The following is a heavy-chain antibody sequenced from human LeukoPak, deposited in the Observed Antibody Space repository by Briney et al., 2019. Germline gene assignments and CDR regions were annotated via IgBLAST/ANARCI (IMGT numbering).Heavy chain of an antibody. CDR2: IYHSGST. CDR1: GGSISSGGYY. D-gene: IGHD3-3*01. V-gene: IGHV4-30-2*01. J-gene: IGHJ4*02. Sequence: PSQTLSLTCTVSGGSISSGGYYWSWIRHPPGKGLEWIGYIYHSGSTYYNPSLKSRVTISVDRSKNQFSLKLSSVTAADTAVYYCQVVDFWSGSDYWGQGTLVTVSS. CDR3: QVVDFWSGSDY.